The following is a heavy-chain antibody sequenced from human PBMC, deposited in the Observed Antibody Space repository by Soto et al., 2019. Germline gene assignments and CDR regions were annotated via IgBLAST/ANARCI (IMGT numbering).Heavy chain of an antibody. CDR2: IKQDGSEK. Sequence: GGSLRLSCAASGFTFSSYWMSWVRQAPGKGLEWVANIKQDGSEKYYVDSVKGRFTISRDNAKNSLYLQMNSLRAEDTAVYYCARASSITIFGVVNYYMDVWGKGTTVTVS. D-gene: IGHD3-3*01. CDR3: ARASSITIFGVVNYYMDV. V-gene: IGHV3-7*01. J-gene: IGHJ6*03. CDR1: GFTFSSYW.